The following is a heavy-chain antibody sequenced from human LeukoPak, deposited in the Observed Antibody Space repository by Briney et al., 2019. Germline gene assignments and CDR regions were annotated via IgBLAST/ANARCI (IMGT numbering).Heavy chain of an antibody. Sequence: SAIGTAGDTYYPGSVKGRFTISRENAKNSLYLQMNSLRAEDTAVYYCARVAVAGTDPYFDYWGQGTLVTVSS. V-gene: IGHV3-13*01. D-gene: IGHD6-19*01. J-gene: IGHJ4*02. CDR2: IGTAGDT. CDR3: ARVAVAGTDPYFDY.